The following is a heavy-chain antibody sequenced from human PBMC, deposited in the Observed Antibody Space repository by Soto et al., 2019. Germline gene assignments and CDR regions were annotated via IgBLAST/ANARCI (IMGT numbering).Heavy chain of an antibody. D-gene: IGHD1-1*01. V-gene: IGHV3-23*01. CDR1: GITFGTYS. Sequence: EVQLLESGGGLVQPGGSLKISCAASGITFGTYSMTWLRQAPGKGLEWVSTISGSGGSTYYIDSVQGRFTISRDNSKNTLYLQMNSLRGEDTAVYYCAKDWTSIWGQGTMVTVSS. J-gene: IGHJ3*02. CDR2: ISGSGGST. CDR3: AKDWTSI.